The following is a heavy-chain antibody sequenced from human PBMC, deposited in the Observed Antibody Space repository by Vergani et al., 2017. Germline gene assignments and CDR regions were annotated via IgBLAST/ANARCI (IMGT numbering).Heavy chain of an antibody. CDR1: GFTFIMHA. V-gene: IGHV3-23*04. Sequence: EGQRGEGGGGWGKPGGSLRLSCAASGFTFIMHAMSWVRQAPGKGLEWVSTLSASDRRTHYADSVKGRFTISRVISKNTLFLHMNSLRPEDTAVYYCAKVGRSEVAGTFGAFDIWGQGTMVTVSS. J-gene: IGHJ3*02. CDR2: LSASDRRT. D-gene: IGHD6-19*01. CDR3: AKVGRSEVAGTFGAFDI.